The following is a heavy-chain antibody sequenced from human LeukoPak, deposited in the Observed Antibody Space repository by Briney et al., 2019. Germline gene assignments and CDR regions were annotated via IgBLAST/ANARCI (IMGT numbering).Heavy chain of an antibody. CDR3: ARVGPHYYDSSGVFDY. D-gene: IGHD3-22*01. J-gene: IGHJ4*02. V-gene: IGHV1-69*04. Sequence: SVKVSCKASGGTFSSYAISWVRQAPGQGLEWMGRIIPILGIANYAQKFQGRVTITADESTSTAYMELSSLRSEDTAVYYCARVGPHYYDSSGVFDYWGQGTLVTVSS. CDR1: GGTFSSYA. CDR2: IIPILGIA.